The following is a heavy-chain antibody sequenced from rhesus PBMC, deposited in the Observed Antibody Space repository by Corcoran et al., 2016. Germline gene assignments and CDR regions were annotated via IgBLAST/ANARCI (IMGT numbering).Heavy chain of an antibody. Sequence: QVQLQESGPGVVKPSETLSLTCAVSGGSISGYYLWSWIRQPPGKGLEWIGYIYGGSGSTSYNPSLKGRVSISMDPSKNQCSLKLSSVTAEDTAVYYCARAECTGSGCYPRYFEFWGQGALVTVSS. CDR3: ARAECTGSGCYPRYFEF. J-gene: IGHJ1*01. V-gene: IGHV4S7*01. CDR1: GGSISGYY. D-gene: IGHD2-21*01. CDR2: IYGGSGST.